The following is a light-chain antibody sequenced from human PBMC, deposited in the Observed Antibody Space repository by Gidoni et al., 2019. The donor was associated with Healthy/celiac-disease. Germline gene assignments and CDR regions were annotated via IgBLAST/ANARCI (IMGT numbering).Light chain of an antibody. Sequence: DIQMNQSPSTLSASVGDRVTITCRASQSISSWLAWYQQKPGKAPKLLIYDASSLESGVPSRFSGSGSGTEFTLTISSLQPDDFATYYCQQYNSYSTFGQGTKLEIK. CDR1: QSISSW. J-gene: IGKJ2*01. CDR2: DAS. V-gene: IGKV1-5*01. CDR3: QQYNSYST.